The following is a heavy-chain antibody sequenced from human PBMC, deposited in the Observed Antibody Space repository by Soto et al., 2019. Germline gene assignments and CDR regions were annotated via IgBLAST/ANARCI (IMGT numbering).Heavy chain of an antibody. Sequence: GGSLRLSCAASGFTFSSYAMSWVRQAPGKGLEWVSAISGSGGSTYYADSVKGRFTISRDNSKNTLYLQMNSLRAEDTAVYYCAKGDSSSWYPFDYYYYGMDFSGQGTTVTVSS. CDR1: GFTFSSYA. V-gene: IGHV3-23*01. CDR3: AKGDSSSWYPFDYYYYGMDF. J-gene: IGHJ6*02. D-gene: IGHD6-13*01. CDR2: ISGSGGST.